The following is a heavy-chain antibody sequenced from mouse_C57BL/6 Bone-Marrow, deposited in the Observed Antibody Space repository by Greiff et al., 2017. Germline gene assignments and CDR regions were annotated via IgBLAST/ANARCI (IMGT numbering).Heavy chain of an antibody. J-gene: IGHJ4*01. CDR2: IISDGGST. CDR1: EYEFPSHD. Sequence: DVKLVASGGGLVQPGESLKLSCESNEYEFPSHDMSWVRKTPEKRLELVASIISDGGSTYYPDTMERRFIISRDNTKKTLYLQMSSLRSEDTALYYCARQGYYYARDYWGQGTSVTVSS. D-gene: IGHD2-2*01. CDR3: ARQGYYYARDY. V-gene: IGHV5-2*01.